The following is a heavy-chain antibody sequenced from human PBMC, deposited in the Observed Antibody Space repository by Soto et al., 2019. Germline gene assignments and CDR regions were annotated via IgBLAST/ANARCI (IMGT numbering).Heavy chain of an antibody. CDR2: LSPDGNTA. D-gene: IGHD2-15*01. J-gene: IGHJ4*02. Sequence: EVHVVESGGGLVQPGGSLRLSCEASGFTFNTYWMHWVRQAPGEGLVWVSRLSPDGNTAHYADSVNGRFTVSRDNAENTVYLQMTSLRAEDMGIYYCAVRIRGDRDYWGQGTLVSVSA. CDR3: AVRIRGDRDY. V-gene: IGHV3-74*01. CDR1: GFTFNTYW.